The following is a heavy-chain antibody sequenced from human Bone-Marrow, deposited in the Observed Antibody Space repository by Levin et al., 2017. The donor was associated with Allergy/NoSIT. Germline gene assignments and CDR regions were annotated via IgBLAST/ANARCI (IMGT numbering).Heavy chain of an antibody. CDR1: GFIFSNYA. D-gene: IGHD3-10*01. CDR3: ANGLGTYKDY. CDR2: ISGSADRT. V-gene: IGHV3-23*01. J-gene: IGHJ4*02. Sequence: GGSLRLSCTASGFIFSNYAMSWVRQAPGKGLEWVSDISGSADRTYYADSVKGRFTISRDNSKNTVYLQMNSLRADDSAFYYCANGLGTYKDYWGQGILVTVSS.